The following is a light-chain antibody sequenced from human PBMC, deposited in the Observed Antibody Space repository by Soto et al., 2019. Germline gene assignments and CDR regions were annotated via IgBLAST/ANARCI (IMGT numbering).Light chain of an antibody. J-gene: IGKJ2*01. Sequence: DIQMTQSPSTLSASVGDRVTITCRASQSISSWLAWYQQKPGKAPKLLIYKASSLDSGVPSRFSGSGSGTEFTLTISSLQPDAFATYYCQQYNSYTYTFGQGTKLQIK. V-gene: IGKV1-5*03. CDR2: KAS. CDR3: QQYNSYTYT. CDR1: QSISSW.